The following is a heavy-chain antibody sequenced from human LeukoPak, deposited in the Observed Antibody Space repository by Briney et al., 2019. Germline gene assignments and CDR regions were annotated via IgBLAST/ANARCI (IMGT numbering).Heavy chain of an antibody. D-gene: IGHD5-24*01. CDR3: AKGRDGYNPDY. CDR2: ISGSGGST. J-gene: IGHJ4*02. Sequence: GGSLRLSCAAPGFTFSSYAMSWVRQAPGKGLEWVSAISGSGGSTYYADSVKGRFTISRDNSKNTLYMQMNSLRAEDTAIYYCAKGRDGYNPDYWGQGTLVTVSS. CDR1: GFTFSSYA. V-gene: IGHV3-23*01.